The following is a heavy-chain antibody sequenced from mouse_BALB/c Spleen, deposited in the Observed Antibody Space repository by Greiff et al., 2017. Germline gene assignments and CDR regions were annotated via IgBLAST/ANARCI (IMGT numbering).Heavy chain of an antibody. Sequence: QLQQSGAELVKPGASVKLSCTASGFNIKDTYMHWVKQRPEQGLEWIGRIDPANGNTKYDPKFQGKATITADTSSNTAYLQLSSLTSEDTAVYYCARRRGKGAMDYWGQGTSVTVSS. V-gene: IGHV14-3*02. D-gene: IGHD1-3*01. CDR1: GFNIKDTY. J-gene: IGHJ4*01. CDR2: IDPANGNT. CDR3: ARRRGKGAMDY.